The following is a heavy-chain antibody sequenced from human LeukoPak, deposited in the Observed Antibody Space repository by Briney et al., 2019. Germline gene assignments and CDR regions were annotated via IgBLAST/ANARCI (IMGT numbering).Heavy chain of an antibody. CDR1: GFTVSSNY. CDR3: ARVHSGSYWGYYFDY. J-gene: IGHJ4*02. CDR2: IYSGGST. V-gene: IGHV3-53*01. D-gene: IGHD1-26*01. Sequence: GGSLRLSCAASGFTVSSNYMSWVRQAPGKGLEWVSVIYSGGSTYYADSVKGRFTISRDNSKNTLYLQMNSLRAEDTAVYYCARVHSGSYWGYYFDYWGQGTPVTVSS.